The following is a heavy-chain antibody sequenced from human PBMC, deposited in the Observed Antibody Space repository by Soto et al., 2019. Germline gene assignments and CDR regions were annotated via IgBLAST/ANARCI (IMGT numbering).Heavy chain of an antibody. J-gene: IGHJ6*03. CDR2: IWYDGSNK. V-gene: IGHV3-33*01. CDR3: ARVGGLVATTYYMDV. D-gene: IGHD5-12*01. Sequence: GGSLRLSCAASGFTFSSYGMHWVRQAPGKGLEWVAVIWYDGSNKYYADSVKGRFTISRDNSKNTLYLQMNSLRAEDTAVYYCARVGGLVATTYYMDVWGKGTTVTVSS. CDR1: GFTFSSYG.